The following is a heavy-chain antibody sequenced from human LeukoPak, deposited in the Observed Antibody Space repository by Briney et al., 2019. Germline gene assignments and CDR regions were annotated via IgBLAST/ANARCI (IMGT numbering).Heavy chain of an antibody. CDR2: ISSTGTYI. Sequence: GGSLRLSCAASGFTFSSYSMNWVRQAPGKGLEWVSSISSTGTYIYYANSMKGRFTISRDNAKNSLYLQMNGLRAEDTAIYYCARDSIGDYWGQGTLVTVSS. J-gene: IGHJ4*02. CDR3: ARDSIGDY. CDR1: GFTFSSYS. D-gene: IGHD2-21*01. V-gene: IGHV3-21*01.